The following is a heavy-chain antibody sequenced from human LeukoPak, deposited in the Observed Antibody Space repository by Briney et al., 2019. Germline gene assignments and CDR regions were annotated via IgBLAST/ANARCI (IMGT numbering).Heavy chain of an antibody. CDR1: GLTFSSYE. Sequence: GGSLRLSCAASGLTFSSYEMNWVRQAPGKGLEWVSYISRSGSSIYYADSVKGRFTISRDNAKNSLYLQMNSLRAEDTAVYYCARDPSSGWHNDAFDIWGQGTMVTVPS. CDR3: ARDPSSGWHNDAFDI. D-gene: IGHD6-25*01. V-gene: IGHV3-48*03. CDR2: ISRSGSSI. J-gene: IGHJ3*02.